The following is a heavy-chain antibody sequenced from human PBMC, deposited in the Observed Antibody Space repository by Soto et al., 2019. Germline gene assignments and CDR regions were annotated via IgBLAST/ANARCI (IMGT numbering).Heavy chain of an antibody. J-gene: IGHJ4*02. CDR1: GYSFTHYG. V-gene: IGHV1-18*01. Sequence: QVQLVQAGAEVKKPGASVKVYCKASGYSFTHYGITWVRQAPGQGLEWTGWINAYVGETKSAQKYEGRVTVTMDTSTNTAYLEPRSHSSDDTAGYYCARGDGDPLDYWGQGTLVRVSA. CDR3: ARGDGDPLDY. CDR2: INAYVGET.